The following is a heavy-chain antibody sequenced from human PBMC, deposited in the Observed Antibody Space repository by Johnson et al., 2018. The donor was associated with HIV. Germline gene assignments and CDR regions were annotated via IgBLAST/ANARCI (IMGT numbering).Heavy chain of an antibody. V-gene: IGHV3-30*04. J-gene: IGHJ3*02. Sequence: QVQLVESGGGVVQPGRSLRLSCAASGFTFSSYAMHWVRQAPGKGLEWVAVISYDGSNKYYADSVKARFTISRDISKNTLYLQMNSLRAEDTAVYYCARDKGEYYDAFDIWGQGTMVTVSS. CDR3: ARDKGEYYDAFDI. CDR2: ISYDGSNK. CDR1: GFTFSSYA. D-gene: IGHD1-26*01.